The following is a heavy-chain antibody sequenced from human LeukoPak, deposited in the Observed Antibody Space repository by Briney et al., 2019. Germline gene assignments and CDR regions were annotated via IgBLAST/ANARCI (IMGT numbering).Heavy chain of an antibody. Sequence: GASVKVSCKVSGYTLTELSMHWVRQAPGKGLEWMGGFDPEDGETIYAQKFQGRVTMTEDTSTDTAYMELSSLRSEDTAVYYRATDRRVRGVMSHYGMDVWGKGTTVTVSS. CDR1: GYTLTELS. CDR2: FDPEDGET. V-gene: IGHV1-24*01. D-gene: IGHD3-10*01. CDR3: ATDRRVRGVMSHYGMDV. J-gene: IGHJ6*04.